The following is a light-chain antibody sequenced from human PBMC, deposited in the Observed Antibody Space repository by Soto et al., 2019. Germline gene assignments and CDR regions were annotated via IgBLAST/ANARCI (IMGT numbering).Light chain of an antibody. Sequence: EIVLTQSPGTLSLSPGERATLSCRASQSVRSTYLAWYQQKPGQAPRLLIYGASSRATGIPDRFSGGGSGTDFTLTISRLEPEDFAVYYCQQYGSSPGTFGQRTKLEIK. J-gene: IGKJ2*01. CDR3: QQYGSSPGT. V-gene: IGKV3-20*01. CDR2: GAS. CDR1: QSVRSTY.